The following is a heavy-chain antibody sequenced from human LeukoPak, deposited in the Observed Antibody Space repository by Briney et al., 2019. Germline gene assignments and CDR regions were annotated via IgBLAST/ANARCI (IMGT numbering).Heavy chain of an antibody. CDR1: GGSFSGYY. CDR3: ARQEISSSYYGLDY. J-gene: IGHJ4*02. CDR2: INHSGST. D-gene: IGHD6-13*01. Sequence: SETLSLTCAVYGGSFSGYYWSWIRLPPGKGLEWIGEINHSGSTNYNPSLKSRVTISVDTSKNQFSLKLSSVTAADTAVYFCARQEISSSYYGLDYWGQGTLVTVSS. V-gene: IGHV4-34*01.